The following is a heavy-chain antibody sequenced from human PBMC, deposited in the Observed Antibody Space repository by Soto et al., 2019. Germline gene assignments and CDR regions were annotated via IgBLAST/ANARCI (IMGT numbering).Heavy chain of an antibody. CDR3: ARESGGATATLDYYYFYMDV. V-gene: IGHV1-2*04. CDR1: GYTFSDYY. J-gene: IGHJ6*03. D-gene: IGHD5-12*01. CDR2: INPNSGGT. Sequence: QVQLVQSGAEVKKPGASVKVSCKASGYTFSDYYIHWMRQAPGQGLEWMGWINPNSGGTKYEPKFQGWVTMTRDTSIKTAYMELSRLTSDDTAVYYCARESGGATATLDYYYFYMDVWGKGTTVTVSS.